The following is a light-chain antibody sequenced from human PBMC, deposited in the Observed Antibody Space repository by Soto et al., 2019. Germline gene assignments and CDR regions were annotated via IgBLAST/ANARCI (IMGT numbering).Light chain of an antibody. Sequence: EIVLTQCPGTLSLSPGERATLSCRASQSVTSSYLTWYQQKPGQAPRLLIYGASSRAAGIPDRFSGSGSGTDFTLTINRLEPEDFAVYYCQQYGTSLSWTFGQGTKVE. CDR3: QQYGTSLSWT. CDR1: QSVTSSY. J-gene: IGKJ1*01. V-gene: IGKV3-20*01. CDR2: GAS.